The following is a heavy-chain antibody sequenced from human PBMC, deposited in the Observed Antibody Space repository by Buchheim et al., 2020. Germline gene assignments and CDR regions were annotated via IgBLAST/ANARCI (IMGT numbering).Heavy chain of an antibody. V-gene: IGHV3-15*07. J-gene: IGHJ6*02. CDR1: GFTFSNAW. CDR3: TTEATIFGGRGYYYGMDV. Sequence: EVQLVESGGGLVKPGGSLRLSCAASGFTFSNAWMNWVRQAPGKGLEWVGRIKSKTDGGTTDYAAPGKGRFTISRDESKNTLYLQMNSLKTEDTAVYYCTTEATIFGGRGYYYGMDVWGQGTT. CDR2: IKSKTDGGTT. D-gene: IGHD3-3*01.